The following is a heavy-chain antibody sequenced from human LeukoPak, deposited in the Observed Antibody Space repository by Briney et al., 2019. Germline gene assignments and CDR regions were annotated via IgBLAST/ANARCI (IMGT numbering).Heavy chain of an antibody. CDR3: ATNPRTYYYSGRDV. J-gene: IGHJ6*02. V-gene: IGHV3-7*01. CDR1: GFTFSSYW. Sequence: GGSLRLSCAASGFTFSSYWMSWVRQAPGKGLEWVANIKQDGSEKYYVDSVKGRFTISRDNAKNSLYLQMNSLRAEDTAVYYWATNPRTYYYSGRDVWAQGPTVTVS. CDR2: IKQDGSEK. D-gene: IGHD1/OR15-1a*01.